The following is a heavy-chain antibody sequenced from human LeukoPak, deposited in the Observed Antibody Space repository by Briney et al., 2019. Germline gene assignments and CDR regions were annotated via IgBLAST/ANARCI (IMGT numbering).Heavy chain of an antibody. CDR1: GFTFSSYW. CDR3: ARDWPVYSTYYGSGSYLYYYYGMDV. V-gene: IGHV3-7*01. CDR2: IKQDGSEK. D-gene: IGHD3-10*01. J-gene: IGHJ6*02. Sequence: TGGSLRLSCAASGFTFSSYWMSWVRQAPGKGLEWVANIKQDGSEKYYVDSVKGRFTISRDNAKNSLYLQMNSLRAEDTAVYYCARDWPVYSTYYGSGSYLYYYYGMDVWGQGTTVTVSS.